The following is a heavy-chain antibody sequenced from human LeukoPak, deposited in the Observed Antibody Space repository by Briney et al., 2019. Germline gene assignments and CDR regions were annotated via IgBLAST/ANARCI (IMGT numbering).Heavy chain of an antibody. J-gene: IGHJ4*02. CDR1: SASISGTYYF. Sequence: SETLSLTCTVTSASISGTYYFWGWLRQSPGKGLEWIGSIYNSGTTYYNPSLKSRVTISVDTSKNQFSLKLTSVTAADTAVYYCARHRVGHCTSVTCPTFEYWGQGTLVTVSS. CDR3: ARHRVGHCTSVTCPTFEY. V-gene: IGHV4-39*01. CDR2: IYNSGTT. D-gene: IGHD2-8*02.